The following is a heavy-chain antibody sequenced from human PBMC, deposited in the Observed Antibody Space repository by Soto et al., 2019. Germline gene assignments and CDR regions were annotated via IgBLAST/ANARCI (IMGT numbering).Heavy chain of an antibody. CDR2: ISYDGSNK. J-gene: IGHJ6*02. V-gene: IGHV3-30-3*01. CDR1: GFTFSSYA. Sequence: GGSLRLSCAASGFTFSSYAMHWVRQAPGKGLEWVAVISYDGSNKYYADSVKGRFTISRDNSKNTLYLQMNSLRAEDTAVYYCARTQKGSYYDFWSGYYSSGPWDVWGQGTTVTVSS. CDR3: ARTQKGSYYDFWSGYYSSGPWDV. D-gene: IGHD3-3*01.